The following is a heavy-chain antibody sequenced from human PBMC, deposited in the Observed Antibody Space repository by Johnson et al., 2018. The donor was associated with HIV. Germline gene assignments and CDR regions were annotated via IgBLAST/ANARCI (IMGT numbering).Heavy chain of an antibody. D-gene: IGHD3-22*01. CDR1: GFTVSSNY. Sequence: VRLVETGGTLIQPGGSLRLSCAVSGFTVSSNYMSWVRQAPGKGLEWVSTVYSGGIIGYADSVKGRFTITRDNAKNSLYLQMNSLRAEDTAVYYCARYHYYDSSLYAAFDIWCQGTMVTVSS. CDR2: VYSGGII. V-gene: IGHV3-53*05. CDR3: ARYHYYDSSLYAAFDI. J-gene: IGHJ3*02.